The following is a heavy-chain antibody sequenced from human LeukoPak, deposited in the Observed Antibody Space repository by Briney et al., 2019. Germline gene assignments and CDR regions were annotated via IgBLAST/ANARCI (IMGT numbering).Heavy chain of an antibody. CDR2: IYYSGST. Sequence: SETLSLTCTVSGGSISSSSYYWGWIRQPPGKGLEWIGSIYYSGSTYYNPSLKSRVTISVDTSKNQFSLKLSSVTAADTAVYYCVRHVPVLRYFDWLSGPADYWGQGTLVTVSS. D-gene: IGHD3-9*01. CDR3: VRHVPVLRYFDWLSGPADY. V-gene: IGHV4-39*01. J-gene: IGHJ4*02. CDR1: GGSISSSSYY.